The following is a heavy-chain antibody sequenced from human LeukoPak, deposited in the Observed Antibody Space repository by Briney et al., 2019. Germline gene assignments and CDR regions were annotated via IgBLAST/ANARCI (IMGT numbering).Heavy chain of an antibody. Sequence: WVSGINWNGGSTGYAHSVKGRFTISRDNAKNSLYLQMNSLRAEDTALYHCAREQNDYGVDWGQGPLVTVSS. V-gene: IGHV3-20*01. D-gene: IGHD4-17*01. CDR3: AREQNDYGVD. CDR2: INWNGGST. J-gene: IGHJ4*02.